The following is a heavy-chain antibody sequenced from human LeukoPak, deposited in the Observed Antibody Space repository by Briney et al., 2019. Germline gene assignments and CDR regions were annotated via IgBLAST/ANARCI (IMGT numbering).Heavy chain of an antibody. D-gene: IGHD6-13*01. CDR1: GGSIRSYY. CDR2: IYHSGST. CDR3: ARSGYSSSWRFDP. V-gene: IGHV4-59*12. Sequence: SETLSLTCSVSGGSIRSYYWSWIRQPPGKGLEWIGYIYHSGSTDYNPSLKSRVTISLDTSKNQFSLKLSSVTAADTAVYYCARSGYSSSWRFDPWGQGTLVTVSS. J-gene: IGHJ5*02.